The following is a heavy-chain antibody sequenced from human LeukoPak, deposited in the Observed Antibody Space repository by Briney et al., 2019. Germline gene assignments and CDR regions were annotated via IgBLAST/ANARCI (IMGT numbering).Heavy chain of an antibody. J-gene: IGHJ4*02. CDR2: ISTSSSTK. V-gene: IGHV3-48*01. Sequence: GGSLRLSCEASGFTFSSYSMTWVRQAPGKGLEWVSYISTSSSTKMYADSVKGRFTISRDNAKNSLYLQMSSLRAEDTAAYYCARDGTYTDYDPDFDYWGQGTHVTVSS. CDR1: GFTFSSYS. CDR3: ARDGTYTDYDPDFDY. D-gene: IGHD5-12*01.